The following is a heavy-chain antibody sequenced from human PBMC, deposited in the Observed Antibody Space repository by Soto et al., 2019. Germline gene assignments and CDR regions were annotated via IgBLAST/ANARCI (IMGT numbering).Heavy chain of an antibody. CDR1: GGTFSSYA. D-gene: IGHD2-2*01. J-gene: IGHJ6*02. Sequence: QVQLVQSGAEVKKPGSSVKVSCKASGGTFSSYAISWVRQAPGQGLEWMGGIIPIFGTANYAQKFQGRLTITANESTSTGYMELSSLRSEDTAVYYCARGVLGYCSSTSCYDDYYYGMDVWGQGTTVTVSS. CDR3: ARGVLGYCSSTSCYDDYYYGMDV. V-gene: IGHV1-69*01. CDR2: IIPIFGTA.